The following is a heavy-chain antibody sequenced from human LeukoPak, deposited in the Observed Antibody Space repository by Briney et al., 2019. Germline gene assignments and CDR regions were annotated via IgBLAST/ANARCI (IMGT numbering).Heavy chain of an antibody. CDR3: ARLKRDGYNRPLDW. Sequence: ASETLSLTCTVSGGSISSYYWSWIRQPPGKGLEWIGYIYYSGSTNYNPSLKSRVTISVDTSKNQFSLKLSSVTAADTAVYYCARLKRDGYNRPLDWWGQGTLVTVSS. CDR2: IYYSGST. V-gene: IGHV4-59*08. CDR1: GGSISSYY. J-gene: IGHJ4*02. D-gene: IGHD5-24*01.